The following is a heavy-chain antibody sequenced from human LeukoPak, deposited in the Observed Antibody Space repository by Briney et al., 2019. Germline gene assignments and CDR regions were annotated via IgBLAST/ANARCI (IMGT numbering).Heavy chain of an antibody. Sequence: PSETLSLACTVSGGSISSYYWSWIRQPPGKGLEWIGYIYYSGSTNYNPSLKSRATISVDTSKNQFSLKLSSVTAADTAVYYCARVPGGWFDPWGQGTLVTVSS. CDR3: ARVPGGWFDP. V-gene: IGHV4-59*01. CDR1: GGSISSYY. J-gene: IGHJ5*02. CDR2: IYYSGST. D-gene: IGHD1-26*01.